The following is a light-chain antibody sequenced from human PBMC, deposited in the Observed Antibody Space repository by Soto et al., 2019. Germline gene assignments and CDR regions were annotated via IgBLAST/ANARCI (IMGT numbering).Light chain of an antibody. CDR1: NF. Sequence: NFLASYQPKPAQPPNLLIYWASTREFRVPDRFSGSGSGTDFTLTVSRLQPEDFTTYYCQQLNSYPITFGQGTRLE. CDR3: QQLNSYPIT. CDR2: WAS. V-gene: IGKV4-1*01. J-gene: IGKJ5*01.